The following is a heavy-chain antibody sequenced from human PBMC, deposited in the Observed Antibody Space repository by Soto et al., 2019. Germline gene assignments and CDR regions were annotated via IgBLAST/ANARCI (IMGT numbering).Heavy chain of an antibody. Sequence: QVQMEQSGAEVKKPGSSVKVSCKASGVTFSSHAISWVRQAPGQGLEWMGGIIPIFRTANYAQKFHGRVTITADESTSKAYMELTSLTSEDTAVYSCAPEPMNGGYYPRYVALWGRGTLITVSS. D-gene: IGHD1-26*01. CDR2: IIPIFRTA. V-gene: IGHV1-69*01. CDR1: GVTFSSHA. CDR3: APEPMNGGYYPRYVAL. J-gene: IGHJ2*01.